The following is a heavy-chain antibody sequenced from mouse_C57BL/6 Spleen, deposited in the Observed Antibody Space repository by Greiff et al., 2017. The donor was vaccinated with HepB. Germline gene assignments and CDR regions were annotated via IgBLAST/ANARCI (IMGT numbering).Heavy chain of an antibody. CDR1: GYAFSSSW. D-gene: IGHD1-1*02. J-gene: IGHJ1*03. V-gene: IGHV1-82*01. Sequence: QVQLQHSGPELVKPGASVKISCKASGYAFSSSWMNWVKQRPGKGLEWIGRIYPGDGDTNYNGKFKGKATLTADKSSSTAYMQLSSLTSEDSAVYFCARGVDWYFDVWGTGTTVTVSS. CDR2: IYPGDGDT. CDR3: ARGVDWYFDV.